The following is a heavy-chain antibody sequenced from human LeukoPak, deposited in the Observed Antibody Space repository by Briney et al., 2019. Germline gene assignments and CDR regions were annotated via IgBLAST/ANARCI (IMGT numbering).Heavy chain of an antibody. J-gene: IGHJ4*02. V-gene: IGHV3-74*01. CDR1: GFTFSCYW. D-gene: IGHD4-23*01. CDR3: ARGRPHGNDY. Sequence: GGSLRLSCAASGFTFSCYWMNWGRQAPGKGLVWVSRIASDGSSTTYADSVKGRFSISRDNAKNTLYLQMNSLRVEDTAVYYCARGRPHGNDYWGQGTLVTVSS. CDR2: IASDGSST.